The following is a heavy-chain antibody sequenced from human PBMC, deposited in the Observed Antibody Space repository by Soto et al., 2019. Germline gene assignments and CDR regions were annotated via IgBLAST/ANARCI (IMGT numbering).Heavy chain of an antibody. CDR2: FYYSGST. J-gene: IGHJ3*01. D-gene: IGHD3-3*01. V-gene: IGHV4-59*01. CDR3: AKADFWSGFYAFEV. CDR1: GDSIRSFY. Sequence: SEPLSVTCCVSGDSIRSFYWNWIRQTPGRGLEWIGYFYYSGSTNDNPSLNGRVSISADTPNNRVSLRLTCVTAADTAIYYYAKADFWSGFYAFEVWRQGHLVTVTS.